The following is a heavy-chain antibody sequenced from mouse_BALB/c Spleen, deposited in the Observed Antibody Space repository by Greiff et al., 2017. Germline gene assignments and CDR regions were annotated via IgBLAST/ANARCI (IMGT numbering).Heavy chain of an antibody. V-gene: IGHV6-6*02. Sequence: EVKVVESGGGLVQPGGSMKLSCVASGFTFSNYWMNWVRQSPEKGLEWVAEIRLKSNNYATHYAESVKGRFTISRDDSKSSVYLQMNNLRAEDTGIYYCTSIYYGYDGWFAYWGQGTLVTVSA. D-gene: IGHD2-2*01. J-gene: IGHJ3*01. CDR3: TSIYYGYDGWFAY. CDR2: IRLKSNNYAT. CDR1: GFTFSNYW.